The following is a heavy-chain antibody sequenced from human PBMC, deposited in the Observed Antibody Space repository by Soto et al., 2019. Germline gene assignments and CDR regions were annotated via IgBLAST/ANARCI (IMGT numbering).Heavy chain of an antibody. J-gene: IGHJ6*02. CDR3: ARHGDYCGMDV. CDR2: ISHRGST. D-gene: IGHD3-16*01. CDR1: GRSFSGYY. V-gene: IGHV4-34*01. Sequence: QVQLRQWGAGLLKPSETLSLTCAVYGRSFSGYYWSWIRLPPGKGLEWIGEISHRGSTNYNPSLKSRVTISVDTSKNQFSLKLSSVTAADTAVYYCARHGDYCGMDVWGQGATVTVSS.